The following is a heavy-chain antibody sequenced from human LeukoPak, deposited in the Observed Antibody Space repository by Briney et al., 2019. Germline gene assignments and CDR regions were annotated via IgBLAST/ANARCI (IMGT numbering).Heavy chain of an antibody. D-gene: IGHD3-16*01. Sequence: GRSLRLSCAASGFTFRNYAMTWVRQAPGKGLEWVSAITGNGISTYYADSVKGRFTISKDNPKNTLYLQMHSLRAEDTAIYYCAKVTGGDMITYGGLDYWGQGTLVTVSS. CDR1: GFTFRNYA. CDR3: AKVTGGDMITYGGLDY. CDR2: ITGNGIST. V-gene: IGHV3-23*01. J-gene: IGHJ4*02.